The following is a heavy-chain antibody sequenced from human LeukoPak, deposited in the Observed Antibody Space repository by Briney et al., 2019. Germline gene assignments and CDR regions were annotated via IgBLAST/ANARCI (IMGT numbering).Heavy chain of an antibody. Sequence: GGSLRLSCADSGFTLSRYGLLWVRPAPGKGLAWVAVISYDGSNKYYPDSVKGRFTISRDNSKKTLYLQMNSLRAEDTAVYYCAKVERWLPWGQGTLVTVSS. CDR2: ISYDGSNK. D-gene: IGHD6-19*01. J-gene: IGHJ5*02. CDR3: AKVERWLP. CDR1: GFTLSRYG. V-gene: IGHV3-30*18.